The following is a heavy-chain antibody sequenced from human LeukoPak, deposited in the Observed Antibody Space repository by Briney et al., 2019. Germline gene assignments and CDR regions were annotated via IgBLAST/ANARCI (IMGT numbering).Heavy chain of an antibody. CDR3: AKGGPKYYFDY. CDR1: GFTFSNYA. J-gene: IGHJ4*02. CDR2: ISGSGGST. D-gene: IGHD5-12*01. Sequence: GGSLGLSCAASGFTFSNYAMTWVRQAPGKGLEWVSAISGSGGSTYYADSVKGRFTISRDNSKNTLYLQMNSLRAEDTAVYYCAKGGPKYYFDYWGQGTLVTVSS. V-gene: IGHV3-23*01.